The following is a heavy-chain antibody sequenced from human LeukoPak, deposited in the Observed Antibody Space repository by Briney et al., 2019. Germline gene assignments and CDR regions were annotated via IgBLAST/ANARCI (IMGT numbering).Heavy chain of an antibody. V-gene: IGHV3-66*01. D-gene: IGHD5-12*01. CDR2: IYSGGST. Sequence: GGSLRLSCAASGFTVSSNYMSWVRQAPGKGLEWVSVIYSGGSTYYADSVKGRFTISRDNSKNTLYLQMNSLRAEDMAVYYCARDRSGYDGFDYWGQGTLVTVSS. J-gene: IGHJ4*02. CDR3: ARDRSGYDGFDY. CDR1: GFTVSSNY.